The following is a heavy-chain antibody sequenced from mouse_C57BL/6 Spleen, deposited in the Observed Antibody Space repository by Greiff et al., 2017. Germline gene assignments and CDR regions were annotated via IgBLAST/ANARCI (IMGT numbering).Heavy chain of an antibody. Sequence: QVQLQQPGAELVRPGSSVKLSCKASGYTFTSYWMHWVKQRPIQGLEWIGNIDPSDSETHYNQKFKDKATLTVDKSSSTAYMQLSSLTSEDSAVYYCARSSTGPLMDDWGKGTSVTVSS. J-gene: IGHJ4*01. CDR1: GYTFTSYW. V-gene: IGHV1-52*01. D-gene: IGHD4-1*02. CDR3: ARSSTGPLMDD. CDR2: IDPSDSET.